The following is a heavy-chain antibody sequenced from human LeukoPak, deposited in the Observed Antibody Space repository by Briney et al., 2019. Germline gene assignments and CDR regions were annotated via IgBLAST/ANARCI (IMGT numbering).Heavy chain of an antibody. Sequence: AAVKVSCKASGYTFTTYDINWVRQATGQGLEWMGWMTPTSGITGYAQKFQGRVTLTRNTSTNTAYMELSSLRSDDTAVYYCARNPYRSGAMDVWGQGTTVTVSS. CDR1: GYTFTTYD. CDR2: MTPTSGIT. V-gene: IGHV1-8*02. J-gene: IGHJ6*02. CDR3: ARNPYRSGAMDV. D-gene: IGHD3-10*01.